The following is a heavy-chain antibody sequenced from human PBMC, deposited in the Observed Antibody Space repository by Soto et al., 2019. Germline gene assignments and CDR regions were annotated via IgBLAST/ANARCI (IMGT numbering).Heavy chain of an antibody. Sequence: QVQLQESGPGLVKPSETLSLTCTVSGGSISSYYWSWIRQPPGKGLEWIGYIHYSGSTNYNPSLKSRVTIPVDPAKNQFSLKLSSGTAADTAVYYCARHVRGGNSNAHNWFDPWGQGSLVTVSS. J-gene: IGHJ5*02. CDR1: GGSISSYY. CDR2: IHYSGST. V-gene: IGHV4-59*08. D-gene: IGHD3-16*01. CDR3: ARHVRGGNSNAHNWFDP.